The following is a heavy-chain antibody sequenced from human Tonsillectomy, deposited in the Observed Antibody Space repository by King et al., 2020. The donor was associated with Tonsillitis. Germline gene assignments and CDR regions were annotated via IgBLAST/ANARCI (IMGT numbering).Heavy chain of an antibody. Sequence: QLVQSGAEVKKPGSSVKVSCKASGGTFSSYAISWVRQAPGQGLEWMGRIIPILGMPNYAQKFQGRVTITADKSTSTAYMELSSVRSEDTAVYYCARRRFGFLKQWCLDLWGRGTLVSVSS. V-gene: IGHV1-69*09. CDR3: ARRRFGFLKQWCLDL. CDR1: GGTFSSYA. J-gene: IGHJ2*01. D-gene: IGHD3-10*01. CDR2: IIPILGMP.